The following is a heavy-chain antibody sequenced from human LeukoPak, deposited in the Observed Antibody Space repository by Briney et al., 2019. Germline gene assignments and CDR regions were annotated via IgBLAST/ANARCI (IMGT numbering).Heavy chain of an antibody. V-gene: IGHV3-48*02. CDR3: ASRNQYCGGDCFWAFDI. J-gene: IGHJ3*02. D-gene: IGHD2-21*02. Sequence: GGSLRLSCAASGFTFGTYSMNWVRQAPGKGLEWLSYISSSGSIIYYADSVKGRFTISRDNAKNSLYLQMNSLRDEDTAVYYCASRNQYCGGDCFWAFDIWGQGTMVTVSS. CDR1: GFTFGTYS. CDR2: ISSSGSII.